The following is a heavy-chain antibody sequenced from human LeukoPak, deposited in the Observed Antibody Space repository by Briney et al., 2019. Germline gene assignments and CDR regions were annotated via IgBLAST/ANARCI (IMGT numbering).Heavy chain of an antibody. CDR1: GGTFSSYD. CDR3: AREPIAAPSFDY. V-gene: IGHV1-69*05. Sequence: SVKVSCKASGGTFSSYDISWVRQAPGQGLEWMGGIIPIFGTANYAQKFQGRVTITTDESTSTAYMELSSLRSEDTSVYYCAREPIAAPSFDYWGQGTLVTVSS. CDR2: IIPIFGTA. D-gene: IGHD6-13*01. J-gene: IGHJ4*02.